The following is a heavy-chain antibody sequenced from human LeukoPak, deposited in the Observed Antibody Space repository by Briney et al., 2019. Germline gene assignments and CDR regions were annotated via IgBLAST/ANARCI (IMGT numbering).Heavy chain of an antibody. V-gene: IGHV3-30*04. D-gene: IGHD6-13*01. CDR1: GFTFSNYA. CDR3: ARDWVKYVAAAGTGGDV. Sequence: PGGSLRLSCAGSGFTFSNYAMIWVRQAPGKGLEWVAVISYDGSNKYYADSVKGRFTISRDNSKNTLYLQMNSLRAEDTAVYYCARDWVKYVAAAGTGGDVWGQGTTVTVSS. CDR2: ISYDGSNK. J-gene: IGHJ6*02.